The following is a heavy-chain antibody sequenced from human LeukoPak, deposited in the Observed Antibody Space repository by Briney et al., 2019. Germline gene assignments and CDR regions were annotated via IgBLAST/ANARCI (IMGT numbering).Heavy chain of an antibody. CDR3: AKENPVGGTNYFDY. D-gene: IGHD1-26*01. Sequence: PGGSLRLPCAASGFTFSSYGMHWVRQAPGKGLEWVSAITGSGDSTFYADSVKGRCTISRDNSKNTLSLQMNTLRAEDTAVYYCAKENPVGGTNYFDYWGQGTLVTVSS. CDR2: ITGSGDST. CDR1: GFTFSSYG. J-gene: IGHJ4*02. V-gene: IGHV3-23*01.